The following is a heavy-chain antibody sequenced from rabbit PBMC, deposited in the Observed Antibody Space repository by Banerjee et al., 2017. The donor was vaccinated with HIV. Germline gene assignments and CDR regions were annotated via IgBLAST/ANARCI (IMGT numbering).Heavy chain of an antibody. CDR1: GFSFSNGYV. J-gene: IGHJ4*01. V-gene: IGHV1S40*01. D-gene: IGHD2-1*01. CDR3: ARGIATMTMVIPYYFNL. Sequence: QSLEESGGDLVKPGASLTLTCTASGFSFSNGYVMCWVRQAPGKGLEWIACIYAGSSGTTYYASWAKGQFTITKTSSTTVTLQMTSLTAADTATYFCARGIATMTMVIPYYFNLWGPGTLVTV. CDR2: IYAGSSGTT.